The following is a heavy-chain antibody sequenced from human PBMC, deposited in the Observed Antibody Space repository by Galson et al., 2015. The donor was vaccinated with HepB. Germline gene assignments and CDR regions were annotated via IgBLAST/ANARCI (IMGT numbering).Heavy chain of an antibody. V-gene: IGHV3-30*04. CDR3: ARGYSGYESAFDI. D-gene: IGHD5-12*01. CDR1: TFTFSNYA. Sequence: SLRLSCAASTFTFSNYAIHWVRQAPGKGLEWVAVISYDGSNKYYADSVKGRFTISRDNSKNTLYLQVSSLRAEDTAVYYCARGYSGYESAFDIWGQGTMVTVSS. CDR2: ISYDGSNK. J-gene: IGHJ3*02.